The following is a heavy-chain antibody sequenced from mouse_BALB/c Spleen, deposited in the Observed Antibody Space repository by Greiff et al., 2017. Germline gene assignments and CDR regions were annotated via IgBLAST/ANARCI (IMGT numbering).Heavy chain of an antibody. V-gene: IGHV1-77*01. J-gene: IGHJ3*01. CDR1: GYTFTDYY. Sequence: VMLVESGAKLARPGASVKLSCKASGYTFTDYYINWVKQRTGQGLEWIGEIYPGSDNTYYNEKFKGKATLTADKSSSTAYMQLSSLTSEDSAVYFCARGVPALFAYWGQGTLVTVSA. CDR2: IYPGSDNT. CDR3: ARGVPALFAY.